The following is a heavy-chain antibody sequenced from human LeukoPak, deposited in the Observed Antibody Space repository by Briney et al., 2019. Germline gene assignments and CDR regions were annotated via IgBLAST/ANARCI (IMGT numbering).Heavy chain of an antibody. CDR1: GFTFSSYE. CDR2: ISSSGSTI. J-gene: IGHJ6*03. V-gene: IGHV3-48*03. Sequence: GGSLRLSCAASGFTFSSYEMNWVRQAPGKGLEWVSYISSSGSTIYYADSVKGRFTISRDNAKNSLYLQMNSLRAEDTAVYYCARTAGDFWSGYYISPNSYYYYYMDVWGKGTTVTVSS. D-gene: IGHD3-3*01. CDR3: ARTAGDFWSGYYISPNSYYYYYMDV.